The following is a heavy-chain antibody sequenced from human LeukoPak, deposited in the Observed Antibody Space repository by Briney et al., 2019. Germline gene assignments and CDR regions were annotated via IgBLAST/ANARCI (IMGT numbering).Heavy chain of an antibody. J-gene: IGHJ4*02. D-gene: IGHD3-10*01. CDR2: ISYDGSNK. CDR3: AKVRMVSDEYYFDY. V-gene: IGHV3-30*18. Sequence: GRPLRLSCAASGFTFSSYGMHWVRQAPDKGLEWVAVISYDGSNKYYADSVEGRFTISRDNSKNTLYLQMNSLRADDTAVYYCAKVRMVSDEYYFDYWGQGTLVTLSS. CDR1: GFTFSSYG.